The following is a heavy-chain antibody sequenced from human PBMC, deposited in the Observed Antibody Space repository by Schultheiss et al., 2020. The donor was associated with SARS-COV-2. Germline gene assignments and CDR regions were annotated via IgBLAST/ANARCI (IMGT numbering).Heavy chain of an antibody. D-gene: IGHD5-24*01. CDR3: ARIRDGYNRIDY. J-gene: IGHJ4*02. Sequence: SETLSLTCAVYGGSFSGYYWSWIRQPPGKGLEWIGYIYYSGSTNYNPSLKSRVTMSVDTSKNQFSLKLSSVTAADTAVYYCARIRDGYNRIDYWGQGTLVTVSS. CDR2: IYYSGST. V-gene: IGHV4-59*12. CDR1: GGSFSGYY.